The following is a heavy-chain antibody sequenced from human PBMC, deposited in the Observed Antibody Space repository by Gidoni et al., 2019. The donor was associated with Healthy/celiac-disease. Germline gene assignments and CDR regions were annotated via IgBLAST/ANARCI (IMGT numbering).Heavy chain of an antibody. CDR1: GGSISSSSYY. CDR2: LYYSGST. V-gene: IGHV4-39*01. Sequence: QLQLQESGPGLVKPSETLSLTCTVSGGSISSSSYYWGWIRQPPGKGLEWIGSLYYSGSTYYNPSLKSRVTISVDTSKNQFSLKLSSVTAADTAVYYCARQSDWNGSTDYWGQGTLVTVSS. J-gene: IGHJ4*02. D-gene: IGHD1-1*01. CDR3: ARQSDWNGSTDY.